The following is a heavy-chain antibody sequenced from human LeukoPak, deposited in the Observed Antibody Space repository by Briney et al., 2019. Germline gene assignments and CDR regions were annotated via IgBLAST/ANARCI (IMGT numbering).Heavy chain of an antibody. V-gene: IGHV4-34*01. D-gene: IGHD1-7*01. CDR3: ARGYGGKNWNYFRAVYYYYYYMDV. J-gene: IGHJ6*03. CDR2: INHSGST. CDR1: GGSFSGYY. Sequence: SGTLSLTCAVYGGSFSGYYWSWIRQPPGKGLEWIGEINHSGSTNYNPSLKSRVTISVDTSKNQFSLKLSSVTAADTAVYYCARGYGGKNWNYFRAVYYYYYYMDVWGKGTTVTVSS.